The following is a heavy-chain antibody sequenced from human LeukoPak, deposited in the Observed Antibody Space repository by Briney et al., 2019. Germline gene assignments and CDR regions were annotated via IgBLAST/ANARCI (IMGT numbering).Heavy chain of an antibody. Sequence: ASVKVSCKASGYTFTDYLIHWVRQAPGQGLEWPGWINPKNGGTNCAQKFQGRVTMTWDTPISTAYMELSRLTSDDTAVYYCARRRYASGPYYFDYWGQGTLVTVSS. CDR1: GYTFTDYL. CDR2: INPKNGGT. V-gene: IGHV1-2*02. CDR3: ARRRYASGPYYFDY. D-gene: IGHD6-19*01. J-gene: IGHJ4*02.